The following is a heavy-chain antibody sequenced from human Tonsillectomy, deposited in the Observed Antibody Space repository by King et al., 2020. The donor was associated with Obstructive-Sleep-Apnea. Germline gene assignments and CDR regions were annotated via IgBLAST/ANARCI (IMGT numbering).Heavy chain of an antibody. CDR3: ARLGIAAAGTWLYYFDY. V-gene: IGHV3-30*04. CDR1: GFTFSSYA. J-gene: IGHJ4*02. Sequence: HVQLVESGGGVVQPGRSLRLSCAASGFTFSSYAMHWVRQAPGKGLEWVAVISFDGSNKYYADSVKGRFTISRDNSKNTLYLQMNSLRAEDTAVYYCARLGIAAAGTWLYYFDYWGQGTLVTVSS. CDR2: ISFDGSNK. D-gene: IGHD6-13*01.